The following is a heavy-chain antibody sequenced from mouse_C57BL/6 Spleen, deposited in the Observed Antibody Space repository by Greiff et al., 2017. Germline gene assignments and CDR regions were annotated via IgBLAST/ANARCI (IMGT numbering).Heavy chain of an antibody. Sequence: QVHVKQSGAELAKPGASVKLSCKASGYTFTSYWMHWVKQRPGQGLEWIGYINPSSGYTKYNQKFKDKATLTADKSSSTAYMQLSSLTYEDSAVYYCARGNWDEAMDYWGQGTSVTVSS. CDR3: ARGNWDEAMDY. CDR1: GYTFTSYW. D-gene: IGHD4-1*01. V-gene: IGHV1-7*01. J-gene: IGHJ4*01. CDR2: INPSSGYT.